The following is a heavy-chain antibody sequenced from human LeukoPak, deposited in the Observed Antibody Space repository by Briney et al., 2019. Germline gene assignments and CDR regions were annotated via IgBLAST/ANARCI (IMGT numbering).Heavy chain of an antibody. CDR1: GGSISGRHYY. Sequence: SETLSLTCIVSGGSISGRHYYWAWIRQPPGKGLEGVAIINYSGNRYYNPSLRSRATISVYTSTNQFSLNLNSVTAEETAVYYCARGYDYWGQGTLVTVSS. CDR3: ARGYDY. V-gene: IGHV4-39*01. D-gene: IGHD3-22*01. J-gene: IGHJ4*02. CDR2: INYSGNR.